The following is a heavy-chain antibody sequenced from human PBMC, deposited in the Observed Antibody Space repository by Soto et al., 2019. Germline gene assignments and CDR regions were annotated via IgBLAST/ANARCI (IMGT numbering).Heavy chain of an antibody. CDR2: IWYDGSNK. J-gene: IGHJ4*02. CDR3: ARDKGSGWYYYFDY. D-gene: IGHD6-19*01. Sequence: ESGGGVVQPGRSLRLSCAASGFTFNSYGMHWVRQAPGKGLEWVAVIWYDGSNKYYADSVKGRFTISRDNSKNTLYLQMNSLRAEDTAVYYCARDKGSGWYYYFDYWGQGTLVTVSS. CDR1: GFTFNSYG. V-gene: IGHV3-33*01.